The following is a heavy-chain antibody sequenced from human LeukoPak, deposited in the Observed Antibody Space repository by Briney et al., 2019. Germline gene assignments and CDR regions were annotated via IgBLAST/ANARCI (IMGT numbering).Heavy chain of an antibody. CDR2: VYYTGSP. J-gene: IGHJ3*02. V-gene: IGHV4-59*01. Sequence: SETLSLTCTVSGASISDYSWSWIRQPPGKRLEWIGYVYYTGSPNYNPSLQSRVTLSVDTSKNQLSLNLTSVTAADTAVYYCARDRRNWAFDIWGQGTMVAVSS. CDR1: GASISDYS. CDR3: ARDRRNWAFDI. D-gene: IGHD1-1*01.